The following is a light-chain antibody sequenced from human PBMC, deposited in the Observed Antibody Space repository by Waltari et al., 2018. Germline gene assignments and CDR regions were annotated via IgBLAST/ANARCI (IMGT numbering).Light chain of an antibody. CDR1: QIVSRA. V-gene: IGKV3-20*01. J-gene: IGKJ1*01. CDR3: QHYLRLPVT. Sequence: SCRASQIVSRALAWYQQKPGQAPRLLIYGASTRATGIPDRFSGSGSGTDFSLTISRLEPDDFAVYYCQHYLRLPVTFGQGTTVEI. CDR2: GAS.